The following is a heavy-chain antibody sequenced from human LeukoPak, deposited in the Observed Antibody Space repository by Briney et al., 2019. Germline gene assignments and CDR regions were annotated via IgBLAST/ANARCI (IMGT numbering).Heavy chain of an antibody. CDR2: IRNDGSNK. CDR1: GFTFSSYG. J-gene: IGHJ5*02. D-gene: IGHD2-2*01. Sequence: GGSLRLSCAAYGFTFSSYGMHWVRQAPGKWLEWVAFIRNDGSNKYYADSRKGRFTISRDNSKNTLYLQMNSLRAEDTAVYYCAKSNLVSVVVGDIVVVPAATWYDPWGQGTLVTVSS. CDR3: AKSNLVSVVVGDIVVVPAATWYDP. V-gene: IGHV3-30*02.